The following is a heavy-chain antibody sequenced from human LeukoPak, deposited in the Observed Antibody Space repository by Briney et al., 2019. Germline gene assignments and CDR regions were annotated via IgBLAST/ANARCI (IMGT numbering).Heavy chain of an antibody. V-gene: IGHV1-2*02. J-gene: IGHJ6*03. D-gene: IGHD2-2*01. CDR1: GYTFTGYY. CDR2: INPNSGGA. Sequence: ASVKVSCKASGYTFTGYYMHWVRQAPGQGLEWMGWINPNSGGANYAQKFQGRVTMTRDTSISTAYMELSRLRSDDTAVYYCARWGCSSTSCQGRDCYYYYYMDVWGKGTTVTVSS. CDR3: ARWGCSSTSCQGRDCYYYYYMDV.